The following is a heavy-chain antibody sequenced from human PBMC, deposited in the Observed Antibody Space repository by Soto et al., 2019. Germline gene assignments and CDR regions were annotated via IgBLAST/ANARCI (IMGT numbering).Heavy chain of an antibody. CDR1: GYSFTSYL. V-gene: IGHV5-51*01. J-gene: IGHJ6*02. D-gene: IGHD3-16*01. CDR3: ARHLTNMIPYGMDV. CDR2: IYSGDSDT. Sequence: GGSLKISSKGSGYSFTSYLIVLVRQMPGKGLEWMGIIYSGDSDTRYSPSFQGQVTISADKSISTAYLQWSSLKASDTAMYYCARHLTNMIPYGMDVWGQGTTVTVSS.